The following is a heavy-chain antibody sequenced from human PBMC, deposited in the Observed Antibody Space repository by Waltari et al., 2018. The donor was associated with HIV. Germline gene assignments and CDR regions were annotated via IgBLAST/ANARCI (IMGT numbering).Heavy chain of an antibody. J-gene: IGHJ5*01. CDR1: GGSGGSFSSYG. CDR3: ARDVGGFDF. D-gene: IGHD1-26*01. Sequence: QVQLVQSGAEVKRPGASVKVSCKAFGGSGGSFSSYGFNWVRQAPGQGLEWMGGIIPILGPANYAQKFQDRVTITADESTTTLHMELSSLTSEDTAVYYCARDVGGFDFWGQGTLVTVSS. V-gene: IGHV1-69*01. CDR2: IIPILGPA.